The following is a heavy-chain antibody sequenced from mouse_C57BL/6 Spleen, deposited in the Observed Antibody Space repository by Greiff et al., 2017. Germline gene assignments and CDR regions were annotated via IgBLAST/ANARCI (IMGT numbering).Heavy chain of an antibody. CDR3: AREGYGSSEEYWYFDV. D-gene: IGHD1-1*01. CDR2: IYPGDGDT. CDR1: GYAFSSSW. Sequence: VQLQQSGPELVKPGASVKISCKASGYAFSSSWMNWVKQRPGKGLEWIGRIYPGDGDTNYNGKFKGKATLTADKSSSTAYMQLSSLTSEDSAVYFCAREGYGSSEEYWYFDVWGTGTTVTVSS. V-gene: IGHV1-82*01. J-gene: IGHJ1*03.